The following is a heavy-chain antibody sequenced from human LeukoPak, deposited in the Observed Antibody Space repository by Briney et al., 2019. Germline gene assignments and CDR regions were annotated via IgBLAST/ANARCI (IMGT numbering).Heavy chain of an antibody. CDR3: LSGPGH. Sequence: GGSLRLSCAAAGFTFRNYGMGWVRQAPGKGLEWVANINVDGSEKYYVDSVKGRFTISRDNAKNSLYLQMNILRAEDTAVFYCLSGPGHCGQGTLVTVSS. CDR1: GFTFRNYG. V-gene: IGHV3-7*01. J-gene: IGHJ4*02. CDR2: INVDGSEK.